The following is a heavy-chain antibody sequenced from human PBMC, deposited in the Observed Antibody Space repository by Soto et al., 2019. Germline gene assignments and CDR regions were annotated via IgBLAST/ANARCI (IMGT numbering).Heavy chain of an antibody. Sequence: LILSFEASGFTFTDYHMSWIRQAPGKGLEWVALISETGSHTAYSESVKGRSTISRDNARPSVFLQMNSLRSDDTAVYFCARSLRATSPLTFWGKGNTVTVSA. V-gene: IGHV3-11*06. D-gene: IGHD3-3*02. CDR3: ARSLRATSPLTF. J-gene: IGHJ6*04. CDR2: ISETGSHT. CDR1: GFTFTDYH.